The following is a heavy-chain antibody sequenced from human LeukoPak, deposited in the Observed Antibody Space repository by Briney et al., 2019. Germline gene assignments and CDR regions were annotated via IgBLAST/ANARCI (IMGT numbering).Heavy chain of an antibody. CDR1: GFTFSSYA. D-gene: IGHD6-19*01. CDR2: ISGSGGSA. V-gene: IGHV3-23*01. CDR3: AKDQSVAGFLAFDY. Sequence: GGSLRLSCAASGFTFSSYAMSWVRQAPGKGLEWVSAISGSGGSAYYADSVKGRFTISRDNSKNTLYLQMNSLRAEDTAVYYCAKDQSVAGFLAFDYWGQGTLVTVSS. J-gene: IGHJ4*02.